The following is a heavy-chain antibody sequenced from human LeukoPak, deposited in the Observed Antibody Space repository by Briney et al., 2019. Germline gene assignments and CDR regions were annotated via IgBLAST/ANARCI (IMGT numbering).Heavy chain of an antibody. CDR2: MNPNSGNT. Sequence: ASVKVSCKASGYTFTSYDINWVRQATGQGLEWMGWMNPNSGNTGYAQKFQGRVTMTRNTSISTAYMELSSLRSEDTAVYYCATAVAGKRVKFYGMDVWGQGTTVTVSS. CDR3: ATAVAGKRVKFYGMDV. V-gene: IGHV1-8*01. J-gene: IGHJ6*02. D-gene: IGHD6-19*01. CDR1: GYTFTSYD.